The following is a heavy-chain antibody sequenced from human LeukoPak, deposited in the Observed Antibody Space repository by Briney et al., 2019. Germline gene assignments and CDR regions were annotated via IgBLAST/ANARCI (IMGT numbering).Heavy chain of an antibody. V-gene: IGHV4-59*06. D-gene: IGHD6-6*01. CDR3: AREGRAARPTD. J-gene: IGHJ4*02. Sequence: SETLSLTYTVSGGSISSYYWSWIRRHPGKGLEWIGYIYYSGSTYYNPSLKSRVTISVDTSKNQFSLKLSSVTAADTAVYYCAREGRAARPTDWGQGTLVTVSS. CDR2: IYYSGST. CDR1: GGSISSYY.